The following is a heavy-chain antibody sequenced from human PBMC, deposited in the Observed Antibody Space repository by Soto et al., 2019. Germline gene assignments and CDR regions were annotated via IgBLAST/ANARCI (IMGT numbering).Heavy chain of an antibody. J-gene: IGHJ2*01. Sequence: WGSLRLSCAASGFTFSSYIMNWVRQAPGKGLEWVSSISSSSSYIYYADSVKGRFTISRDNAKNSLYMQMNSLRAEDTAVYYCARDPSFHCPTTTRYTWLHLWG. V-gene: IGHV3-21*01. CDR1: GFTFSSYI. D-gene: IGHD2-2*02. CDR2: ISSSSSYI. CDR3: ARDPSFHCPTTTRYTWLHL.